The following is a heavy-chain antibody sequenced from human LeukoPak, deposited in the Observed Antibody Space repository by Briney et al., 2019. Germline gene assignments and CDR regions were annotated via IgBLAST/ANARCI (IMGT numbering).Heavy chain of an antibody. CDR2: ISSSGSYI. V-gene: IGHV3-21*01. CDR1: GFTFSSYT. J-gene: IGHJ4*01. CDR3: ARRALLFPLDY. Sequence: GGSLRLSCAASGFTFSSYTMNWVRQAPGKALEWVSSISSSGSYIYYADSVKGRFSISRDNAKNSLFLQMNSLSAEDTAVYYCARRALLFPLDYWGQEPWSPSPQ. D-gene: IGHD3-10*01.